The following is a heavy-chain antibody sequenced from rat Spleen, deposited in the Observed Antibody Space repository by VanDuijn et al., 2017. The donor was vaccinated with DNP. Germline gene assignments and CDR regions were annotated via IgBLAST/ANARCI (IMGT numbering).Heavy chain of an antibody. D-gene: IGHD1-3*01. CDR2: ITSSGGST. Sequence: EVQLVESGGDLTQPGRSLKLSCAASGFTFDDDNMAWVRQAPKKGLEWVATITSSGGSTYYQDSMKGRFIISRDNAKNTLYLQVSSLRSEDTATYYCARDYGSYPYYFDYWGQGVMVTVSS. V-gene: IGHV5-7*01. CDR1: GFTFDDDN. CDR3: ARDYGSYPYYFDY. J-gene: IGHJ2*01.